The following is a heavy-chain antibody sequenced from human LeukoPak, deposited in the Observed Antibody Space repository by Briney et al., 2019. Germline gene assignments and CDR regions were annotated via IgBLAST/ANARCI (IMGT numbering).Heavy chain of an antibody. J-gene: IGHJ5*02. D-gene: IGHD3-22*01. V-gene: IGHV4-34*01. CDR3: ARGRRSGYYYERFNWFDP. CDR1: GGSFSGYY. Sequence: PSETLSLTCAVYGGSFSGYYWSWIRQPPGKGLEWIGEINHSGSTNYNPSLKSRVTISVDTSKNQFSLKLSSVTAADTAVYYCARGRRSGYYYERFNWFDPWGQGTLVTVSS. CDR2: INHSGST.